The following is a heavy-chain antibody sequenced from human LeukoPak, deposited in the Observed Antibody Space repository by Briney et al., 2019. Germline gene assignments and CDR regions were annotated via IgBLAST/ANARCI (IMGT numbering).Heavy chain of an antibody. Sequence: SETLSLTCTVSGGSINSYHWSWIRQPPGKGLEWIGYIYDSGSTNYNPSLKSRVTISVDTSKNQFSLRLSSVTAADTAIYYCARDRGARYDILTGYYTPQGYFDYWGQGTLVTVSS. D-gene: IGHD3-9*01. CDR3: ARDRGARYDILTGYYTPQGYFDY. V-gene: IGHV4-59*01. CDR2: IYDSGST. J-gene: IGHJ4*02. CDR1: GGSINSYH.